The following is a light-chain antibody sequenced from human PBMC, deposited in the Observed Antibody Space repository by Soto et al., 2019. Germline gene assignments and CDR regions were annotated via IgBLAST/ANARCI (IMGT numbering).Light chain of an antibody. J-gene: IGKJ2*01. CDR2: WAS. Sequence: DIVMTQSPDSLAVSLGERATINCKSSQSVSYTSNSKNLLAWYQQKPGQPPKLLIYWASTRESGVPDRFSGSGSVTDFTLTISSLQAEDVAVYYCHQYCNTPYTFGQGTKLEIK. CDR1: QSVSYTSNSKNL. V-gene: IGKV4-1*01. CDR3: HQYCNTPYT.